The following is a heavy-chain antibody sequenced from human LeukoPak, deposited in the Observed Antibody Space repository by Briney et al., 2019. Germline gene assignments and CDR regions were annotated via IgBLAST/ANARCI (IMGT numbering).Heavy chain of an antibody. V-gene: IGHV3-53*01. CDR3: AREIYCSASSCTGGVFDI. D-gene: IGHD2-15*01. Sequence: GGSLRLSCAASGFTVSSNYMSWVRQAPGKGLEWVSVNYSGGSTYYADSVKGRFTISRDNSKNTLYLQMNSLRVEDTAVYYCAREIYCSASSCTGGVFDIWGQGTMVTVSS. CDR1: GFTVSSNY. J-gene: IGHJ3*02. CDR2: NYSGGST.